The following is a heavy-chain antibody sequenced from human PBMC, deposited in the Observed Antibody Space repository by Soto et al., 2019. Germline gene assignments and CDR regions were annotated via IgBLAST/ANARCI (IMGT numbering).Heavy chain of an antibody. V-gene: IGHV3-11*01. D-gene: IGHD2-21*02. CDR1: GFTFSDYY. CDR3: ASGYCGGDCYSGGYYGMNV. CDR2: ISSSGSTI. Sequence: GGSLRLSCAASGFTFSDYYMNWIRQAPGKGLEWVSYISSSGSTIYYADSVKGRFTISRDDAKNSLYLQMNSLRAEDTAVYYCASGYCGGDCYSGGYYGMNVWGQGTTVTVSS. J-gene: IGHJ6*02.